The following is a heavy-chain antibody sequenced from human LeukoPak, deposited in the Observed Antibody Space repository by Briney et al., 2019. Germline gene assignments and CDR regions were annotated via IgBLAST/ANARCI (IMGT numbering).Heavy chain of an antibody. Sequence: SETLSLTCTVSGGSISSGSYYWSWIRQPAGEGLEWIGRIYTSGSTYYNPSLKSRVTISVDTSKNQFSLKLTSVTAADTAVYYCAREANWNYEFVFDIWGQGTMVTVSS. J-gene: IGHJ3*02. CDR3: AREANWNYEFVFDI. CDR2: IYTSGST. CDR1: GGSISSGSYY. D-gene: IGHD1-7*01. V-gene: IGHV4-61*02.